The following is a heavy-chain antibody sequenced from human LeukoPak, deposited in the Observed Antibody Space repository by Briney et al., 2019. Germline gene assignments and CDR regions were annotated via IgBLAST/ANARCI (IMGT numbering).Heavy chain of an antibody. V-gene: IGHV4-34*01. CDR2: IDHSGIT. CDR3: ATDNWFDP. J-gene: IGHJ5*02. CDR1: GQAFSSYY. Sequence: SETLSLTCGVYGQAFSSYYWSWICQPPGKGLEWIGEIDHSGITRYTPSLKSRVTISVDTSKNQFSLKLTSVTAADTAVYYCATDNWFDPWSQGTLVTVSS.